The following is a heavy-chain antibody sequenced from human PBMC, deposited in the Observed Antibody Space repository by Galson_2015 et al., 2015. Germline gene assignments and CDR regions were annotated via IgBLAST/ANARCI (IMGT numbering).Heavy chain of an antibody. Sequence: SVKVSCKASGYTFTSYGISWVRQAPGQGLEWMGWISAYNGNTNYAQKLQGRVTMTTDTSTSTAYMELRSLRSDDTAVYYCARDLPLPAANYYYYYGMDVWGQGTTVTVSS. V-gene: IGHV1-18*04. D-gene: IGHD2-2*01. J-gene: IGHJ6*02. CDR1: GYTFTSYG. CDR2: ISAYNGNT. CDR3: ARDLPLPAANYYYYYGMDV.